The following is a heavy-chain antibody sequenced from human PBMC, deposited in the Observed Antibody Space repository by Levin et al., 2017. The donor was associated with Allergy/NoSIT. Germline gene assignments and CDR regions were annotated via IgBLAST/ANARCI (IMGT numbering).Heavy chain of an antibody. Sequence: GASVKVSCKASGYTFTSYYIHWVRLPPGQGLEWVGVINPNGGSTIYGQKFQGRLTLTRDTSTRTGYMEMTKLRSEDTAVYYCVRWDSRYDRGFDSWSPGTQVAVSS. V-gene: IGHV1-46*01. D-gene: IGHD3-10*01. CDR2: INPNGGST. CDR3: VRWDSRYDRGFDS. J-gene: IGHJ4*02. CDR1: GYTFTSYY.